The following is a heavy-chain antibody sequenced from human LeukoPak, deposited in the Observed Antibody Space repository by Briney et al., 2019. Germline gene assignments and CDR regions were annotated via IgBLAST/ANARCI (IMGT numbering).Heavy chain of an antibody. J-gene: IGHJ3*02. V-gene: IGHV4-59*08. D-gene: IGHD2-15*01. Sequence: ASETLSLTRTVSGGSISSYYWSWIRQPPGKGLEWIGYIYYSGSTNYSPSLKSRVTISVDTSKNQFSLKLSSVTAADTAVYYCARHSIIGGTEYAFDIWGQGTMVTVSS. CDR2: IYYSGST. CDR1: GGSISSYY. CDR3: ARHSIIGGTEYAFDI.